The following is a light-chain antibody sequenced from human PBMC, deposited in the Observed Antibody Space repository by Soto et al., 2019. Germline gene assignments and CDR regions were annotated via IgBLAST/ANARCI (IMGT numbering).Light chain of an antibody. CDR3: GTWDTSLSAVV. CDR2: DNT. Sequence: QSVLTQPPSVSAAPGQRVTISCSGSSFNIWSNYVSWYQRLPGTAPKLLIYDNTERPSAIPDRFSGSKSDTSATLTITGLQTGDEADYYSGTWDTSLSAVVFGGGTKLTVL. J-gene: IGLJ2*01. CDR1: SFNIWSNY. V-gene: IGLV1-51*01.